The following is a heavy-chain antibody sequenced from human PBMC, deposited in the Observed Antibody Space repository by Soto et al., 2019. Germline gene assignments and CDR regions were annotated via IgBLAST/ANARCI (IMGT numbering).Heavy chain of an antibody. CDR3: ARESEDLTSNFDY. CDR1: GYTFTSYG. Sequence: SVKVSCKASGYTFTSYGISWVRQAPGQGLEWMGWISPYFGTANYAQKLQGRVTITADESTSTAYMELSSLRSEDTAVYYCARESEDLTSNFDYWGQGTLVTVSS. V-gene: IGHV1-69*13. CDR2: ISPYFGTA. J-gene: IGHJ4*02.